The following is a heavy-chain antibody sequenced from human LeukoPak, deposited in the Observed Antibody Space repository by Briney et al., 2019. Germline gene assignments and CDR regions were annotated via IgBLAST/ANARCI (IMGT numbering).Heavy chain of an antibody. CDR3: ARVTLGDSSSSDY. CDR2: IYYSGST. D-gene: IGHD6-6*01. V-gene: IGHV4-31*03. CDR1: GGSISSGGNY. J-gene: IGHJ4*02. Sequence: SETLSLTCTVAGGSISSGGNYCSWIRQHPGKGLEWIGYIYYSGSTYYNPSLKSRVTISVDTSKNQFSLKLSSVTAADTAVYYYARVTLGDSSSSDYWGQGTLVTVSS.